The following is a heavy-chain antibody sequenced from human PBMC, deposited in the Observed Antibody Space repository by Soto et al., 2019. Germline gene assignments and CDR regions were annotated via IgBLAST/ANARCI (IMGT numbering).Heavy chain of an antibody. CDR3: ARWGYYDSSGYYGDKAGFDY. V-gene: IGHV1-18*04. CDR2: ISAYNGNT. Sequence: QVQLVQSGAEVKKPGASVKVSCKASGYTFTSYGISWVRQAPGQGLEWMGWISAYNGNTNYAQKLQGRVTMTTDTSTSTAYMELRSLRSDDTAVYYCARWGYYDSSGYYGDKAGFDYWGQGTLVTGSS. D-gene: IGHD3-22*01. CDR1: GYTFTSYG. J-gene: IGHJ4*02.